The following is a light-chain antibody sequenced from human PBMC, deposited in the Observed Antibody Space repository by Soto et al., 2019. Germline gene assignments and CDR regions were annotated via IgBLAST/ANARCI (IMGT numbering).Light chain of an antibody. CDR3: SAYSSGATHVV. Sequence: QSALTQPASVSGSPGQSITISCTGTSSDIGGLYNYVSWYQQHPGKAPKLLIYDVNDRPSGVSDRFSGSKSGNTASLTISGLQAEDEADYFCSAYSSGATHVVFGGGTKVTV. J-gene: IGLJ2*01. V-gene: IGLV2-14*03. CDR1: SSDIGGLYNY. CDR2: DVN.